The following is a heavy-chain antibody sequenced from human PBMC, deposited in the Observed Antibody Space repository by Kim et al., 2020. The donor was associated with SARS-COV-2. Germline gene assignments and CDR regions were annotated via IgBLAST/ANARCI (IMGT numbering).Heavy chain of an antibody. J-gene: IGHJ4*02. V-gene: IGHV3-49*03. Sequence: GGSLRLSCTASGFTFGDYPMSWFRQAPGKGLEWVGFIRNKAYGGTTEYAASVTGRFTISRDDSKSIAYLQMNSLKTEDTAGYFCTRNRGYSYGYSDYWGQGTLVTVSS. CDR2: IRNKAYGGTT. CDR3: TRNRGYSYGYSDY. D-gene: IGHD5-18*01. CDR1: GFTFGDYP.